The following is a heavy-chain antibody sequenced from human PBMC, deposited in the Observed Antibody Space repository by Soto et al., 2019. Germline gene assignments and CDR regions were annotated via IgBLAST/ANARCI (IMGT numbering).Heavy chain of an antibody. J-gene: IGHJ4*02. CDR1: GYTFTGYY. Sequence: EASVKVSFKASGYTFTGYYMHWVRQAPGQGLEWMGWINPNSGGTNYAQKFQGWVTMTRDTSISTAYMELSRLRSDDTAVYYCARESDWGCSGGSCYSFGYWGQGTLVTSPQ. D-gene: IGHD2-15*01. CDR3: ARESDWGCSGGSCYSFGY. CDR2: INPNSGGT. V-gene: IGHV1-2*04.